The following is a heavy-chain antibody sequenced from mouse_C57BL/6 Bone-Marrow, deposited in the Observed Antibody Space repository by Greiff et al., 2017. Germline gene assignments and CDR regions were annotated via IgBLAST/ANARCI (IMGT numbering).Heavy chain of an antibody. J-gene: IGHJ1*03. CDR1: GYTFTSYW. CDR3: AKAYGSSSHWYFDV. CDR2: IDPNSGGT. V-gene: IGHV1-72*01. D-gene: IGHD1-1*01. Sequence: VQLQQPGAELVKPGASVTLSCKASGYTFTSYWMHWVKQRPGRGLEWIGRIDPNSGGTKYNEKFKSKATLTVDKPSSTAYMQLSSLTSEDSAVYYCAKAYGSSSHWYFDVWGTGTTVTVSS.